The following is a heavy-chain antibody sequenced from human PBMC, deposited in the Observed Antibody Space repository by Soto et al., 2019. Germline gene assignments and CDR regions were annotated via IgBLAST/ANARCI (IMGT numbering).Heavy chain of an antibody. J-gene: IGHJ4*02. Sequence: QVQLQESGPGLVKPSETLSLTCTVSGGSISSYYWSWIRQPPGKGLEWIGYIYYSGSTNYNPSLKSRVTISVATSKNQSSLKMSAVTAADTAVDYCARDFCQWPIWGQRPLVTVSS. D-gene: IGHD6-19*01. CDR3: ARDFCQWPI. V-gene: IGHV4-59*01. CDR2: IYYSGST. CDR1: GGSISSYY.